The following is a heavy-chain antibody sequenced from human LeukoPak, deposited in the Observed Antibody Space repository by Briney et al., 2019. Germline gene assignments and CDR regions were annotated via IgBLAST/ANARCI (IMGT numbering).Heavy chain of an antibody. CDR1: GYSISSGYY. D-gene: IGHD6-13*01. Sequence: SETLSLTCSVSGYSISSGYYWGWIRQPPGKGLEWIGSMYHSGSTYYNPSLRSRVAISVDTSKNQLSLELRSVTAADTAVYYCSTEYTSSWYSDYWGQGTLVTVSS. V-gene: IGHV4-38-2*02. CDR3: STEYTSSWYSDY. J-gene: IGHJ4*02. CDR2: MYHSGST.